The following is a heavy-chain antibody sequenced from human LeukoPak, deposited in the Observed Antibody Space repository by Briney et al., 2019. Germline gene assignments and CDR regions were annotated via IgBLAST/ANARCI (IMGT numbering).Heavy chain of an antibody. V-gene: IGHV1-18*01. CDR1: GYTFTRND. Sequence: AAVKVSCMASGYTFTRNDISWVRPAPGEGGEWMGWISAYNGNTNYVPKLQGRVTMPTDTSTSTADMELRSLRSDDTAVYYCARDSTCSSTSCYFPDYWGQGTLVTVSS. J-gene: IGHJ4*02. D-gene: IGHD2-2*01. CDR2: ISAYNGNT. CDR3: ARDSTCSSTSCYFPDY.